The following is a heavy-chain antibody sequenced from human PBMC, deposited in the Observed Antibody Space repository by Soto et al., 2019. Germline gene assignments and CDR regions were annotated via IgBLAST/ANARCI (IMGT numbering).Heavy chain of an antibody. J-gene: IGHJ4*02. V-gene: IGHV4-34*01. CDR2: INHSGST. Sequence: ETLSLTCAVYGGSFSGYYWSWIRQPPGKGLEWIGEINHSGSTNYNPSHKSRVTISVDTSKNQFSLKLSSVTAADTAVYYCARGLGTGDRYFDYWGQGTLVTVSS. CDR3: ARGLGTGDRYFDY. CDR1: GGSFSGYY. D-gene: IGHD7-27*01.